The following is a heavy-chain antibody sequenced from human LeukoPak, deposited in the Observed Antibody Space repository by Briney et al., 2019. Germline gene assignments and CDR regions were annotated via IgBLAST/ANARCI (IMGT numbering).Heavy chain of an antibody. CDR2: INHSGTT. CDR3: ARGPAIAAAGRFDY. D-gene: IGHD6-13*01. CDR1: GGSFSGYY. V-gene: IGHV4-34*01. Sequence: SETLSLTCAVYGGSFSGYYWGWIRQTPGKGPEYIGEINHSGTTNYNPSLKSRVTISADTFKNQFPLKLSSVTAADTAVYYCARGPAIAAAGRFDYWGQGTLVTVSS. J-gene: IGHJ4*02.